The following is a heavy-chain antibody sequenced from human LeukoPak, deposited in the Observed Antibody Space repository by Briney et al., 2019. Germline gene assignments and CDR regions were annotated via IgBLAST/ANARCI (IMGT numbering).Heavy chain of an antibody. CDR3: AYCSSRSNFDY. CDR1: GYTFTSYA. CDR2: INTGNGNT. D-gene: IGHD6-13*01. J-gene: IGHJ4*02. Sequence: ASVKVSCKASGYTFTSYAMHWVRQAPGQRLEWMGWINTGNGNTKYSQMFQGRVTITRDTSASTAYMELSSLRSEDTAVYYCAYCSSRSNFDYWGQGTLVTVSS. V-gene: IGHV1-3*04.